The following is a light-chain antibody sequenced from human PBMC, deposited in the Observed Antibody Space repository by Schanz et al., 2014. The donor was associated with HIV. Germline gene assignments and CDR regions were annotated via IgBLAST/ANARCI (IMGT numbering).Light chain of an antibody. CDR3: QQSYGTSWT. Sequence: DIQMTQSPSSVSASVGDRVSITCRASQVISSFLAWYQQKPGKAPNLLIYTASSLESGVPSRFSGSGSGTEFTLTISSLQPEDFATYYCQQSYGTSWTFGQGTKVEIK. CDR2: TAS. CDR1: QVISSF. V-gene: IGKV1-39*01. J-gene: IGKJ1*01.